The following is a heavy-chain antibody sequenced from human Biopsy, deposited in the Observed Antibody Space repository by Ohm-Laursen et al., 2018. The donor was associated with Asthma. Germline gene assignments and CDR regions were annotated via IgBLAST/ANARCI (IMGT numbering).Heavy chain of an antibody. CDR2: ISYDGGNK. J-gene: IGHJ6*02. Sequence: SLRLSCAASGFTFSGYALHWVRQAPGRGLEWVAVISYDGGNKYYGDSVKGRFTISRDNSKNTLYLQMNSLRAEDMAVYYCANYEVVTAILPMDVWGQGTTVTVSS. CDR1: GFTFSGYA. D-gene: IGHD2-21*02. V-gene: IGHV3-30*18. CDR3: ANYEVVTAILPMDV.